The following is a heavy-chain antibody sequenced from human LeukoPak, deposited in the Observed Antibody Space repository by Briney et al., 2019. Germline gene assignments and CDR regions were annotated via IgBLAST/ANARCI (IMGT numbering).Heavy chain of an antibody. J-gene: IGHJ4*02. CDR2: ISSSGSTI. Sequence: GGSLRLSCAASGFTFSDYYMSWIRQAPGKGLEWVSYISSSGSTIYYADSVKGRFTISRDNAKNSLYLQMNSLSAEDTAVYYCARDPCTNGVCYDFDYWGQGTLVTVSS. CDR1: GFTFSDYY. D-gene: IGHD2-8*01. V-gene: IGHV3-11*01. CDR3: ARDPCTNGVCYDFDY.